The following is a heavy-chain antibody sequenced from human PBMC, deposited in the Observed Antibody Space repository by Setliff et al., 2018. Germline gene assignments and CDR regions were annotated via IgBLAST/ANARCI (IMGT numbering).Heavy chain of an antibody. CDR1: GFTFSSYW. D-gene: IGHD3-3*01. J-gene: IGHJ4*02. CDR3: AGTIFGVQYYFDY. CDR2: ISGSGSIT. Sequence: PGGSLRLSCAASGFTFSSYWMSWVRQAPGKGLEWVSVISGSGSITYQADSVKGRFTISRDNSKNMLYLQLNSPRAEDTAVYFCAGTIFGVQYYFDYWGQGTLVTVSS. V-gene: IGHV3-23*01.